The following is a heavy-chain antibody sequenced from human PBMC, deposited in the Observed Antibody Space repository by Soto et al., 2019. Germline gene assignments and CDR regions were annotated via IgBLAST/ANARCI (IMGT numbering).Heavy chain of an antibody. CDR1: GFTFSSYG. D-gene: IGHD1-26*01. CDR3: AKGVGGMDV. J-gene: IGHJ6*02. CDR2: ISYDGSNK. V-gene: IGHV3-30*18. Sequence: GGSLRLSCAASGFTFSSYGMHWVRQAPGKGLEWVAVISYDGSNKYYADSVKGRFTISRDNSKNTLYLQMNSLRAEDTAVYYCAKGVGGMDVWGQGTTVTVSS.